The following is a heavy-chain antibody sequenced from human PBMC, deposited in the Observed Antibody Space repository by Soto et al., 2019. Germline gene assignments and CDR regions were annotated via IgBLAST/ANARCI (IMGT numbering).Heavy chain of an antibody. CDR2: IIPIFGTA. CDR1: GGTFSSYA. J-gene: IGHJ4*02. D-gene: IGHD2-21*01. CDR3: ARELWALGGY. Sequence: QVQLVQSGAEVKKPGSSVKVSCKASGGTFSSYAISWVRQAPGQGLEWMGGIIPIFGTANYAQKSQGRVTITEDESTRTAKMELSSLRTENTAVYYGARELWALGGYWGKGTLVTVSS. V-gene: IGHV1-69*01.